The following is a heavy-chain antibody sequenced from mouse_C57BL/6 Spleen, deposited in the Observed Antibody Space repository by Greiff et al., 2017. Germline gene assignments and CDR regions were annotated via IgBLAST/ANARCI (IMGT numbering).Heavy chain of an antibody. CDR1: GYTFTSYW. D-gene: IGHD3-2*02. J-gene: IGHJ3*01. Sequence: QVQLQQPGAELVMPGASVKLSCKASGYTFTSYWMHWVKQRPGQGLEWIGEIDPSDSYTNYNQKFKGKSTLTVDKSSSTAYMQLSSLTSEDSAVYYCARGQLRLRWFAYWGQGTLVTVSA. CDR2: IDPSDSYT. V-gene: IGHV1-69*01. CDR3: ARGQLRLRWFAY.